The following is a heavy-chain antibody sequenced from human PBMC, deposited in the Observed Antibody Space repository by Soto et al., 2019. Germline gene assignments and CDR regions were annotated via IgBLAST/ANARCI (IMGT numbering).Heavy chain of an antibody. CDR3: ARGRYSSSSNWFDP. Sequence: PSETLSLTCTVSGGSISSGGYYWSWICQHPGKGLEWIGYIYYSGSTYYNPSLKSRVTISVDTSKNQFSLKLSSVTAADTAVYYCARGRYSSSSNWFDPWGQGTLVTAPQ. CDR2: IYYSGST. J-gene: IGHJ5*02. V-gene: IGHV4-31*03. D-gene: IGHD6-6*01. CDR1: GGSISSGGYY.